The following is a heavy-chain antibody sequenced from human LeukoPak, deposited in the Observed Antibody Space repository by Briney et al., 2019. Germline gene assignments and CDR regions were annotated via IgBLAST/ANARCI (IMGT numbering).Heavy chain of an antibody. CDR2: IYPADSDI. Sequence: GESLKISCKGSGYSINNYWIGWVRQMPGKGPEWMGIIYPADSDIRYSPSFQGQVTISADKSISTAYLQWSSLKASDTAMYYCARQEYCSGGSCYTWFDPWGQGTLVTVSP. J-gene: IGHJ5*02. CDR1: GYSINNYW. CDR3: ARQEYCSGGSCYTWFDP. D-gene: IGHD2-15*01. V-gene: IGHV5-51*01.